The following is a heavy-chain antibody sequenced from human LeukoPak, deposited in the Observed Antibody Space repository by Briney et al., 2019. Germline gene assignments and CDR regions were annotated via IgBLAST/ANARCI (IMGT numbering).Heavy chain of an antibody. CDR3: ARDLTPAYGLVYYFDY. J-gene: IGHJ4*02. V-gene: IGHV1-69*05. Sequence: ASVKVSCKASGGTFSSYAISWVRQAPGQGREWMGRIIPIFCTANYAQKFHGRVTITTDESTSTAYMELSSLRSQDTAVYYCARDLTPAYGLVYYFDYWGQGTLVTVSS. CDR1: GGTFSSYA. D-gene: IGHD3-10*01. CDR2: IIPIFCTA.